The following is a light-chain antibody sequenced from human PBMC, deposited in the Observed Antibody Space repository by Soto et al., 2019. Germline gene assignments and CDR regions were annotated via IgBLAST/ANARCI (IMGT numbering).Light chain of an antibody. CDR1: QNIRNW. V-gene: IGKV1-39*01. Sequence: DIQKTQSPPPLSASIEDSVTLTCRASQNIRNWLAWYQQKPGRAPNLLIYAASSLQRGAPSRFSGSGSGTDFTLTISSLQPDDLATYYCQQTYSPPFTFGPGTKVEIK. CDR3: QQTYSPPFT. J-gene: IGKJ3*01. CDR2: AAS.